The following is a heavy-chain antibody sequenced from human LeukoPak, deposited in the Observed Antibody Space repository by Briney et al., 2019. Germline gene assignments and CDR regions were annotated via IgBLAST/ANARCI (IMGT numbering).Heavy chain of an antibody. Sequence: PGGSLRLSCAASGFTFSSYGMHWVRQAPGKGLEWVAVISYDGSNKYYADSVKGRFTISRDNSKNTLYLQMNSLRAEDTAVYYCARDISWLEFDYWGQGILVTVSS. D-gene: IGHD6-19*01. CDR2: ISYDGSNK. CDR3: ARDISWLEFDY. CDR1: GFTFSSYG. V-gene: IGHV3-30*03. J-gene: IGHJ4*02.